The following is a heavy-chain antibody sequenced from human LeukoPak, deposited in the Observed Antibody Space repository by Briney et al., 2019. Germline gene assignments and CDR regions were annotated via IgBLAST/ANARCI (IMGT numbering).Heavy chain of an antibody. CDR3: ARDVYVGAAAGRPYYYNMDV. CDR2: ISAYNGNT. J-gene: IGHJ6*02. CDR1: GYTFTNYG. D-gene: IGHD6-13*01. V-gene: IGHV1-18*01. Sequence: ASVKVSCKASGYTFTNYGISWVRQAPGQGLEWMGWISAYNGNTNHAQQLQGRVTMTTDTSTSTAYMELRSLRPDDTAVYYYARDVYVGAAAGRPYYYNMDVWGQGTTVTVSS.